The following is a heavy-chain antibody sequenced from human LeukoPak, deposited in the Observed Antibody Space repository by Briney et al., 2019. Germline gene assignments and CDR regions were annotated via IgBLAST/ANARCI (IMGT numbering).Heavy chain of an antibody. CDR2: VDPEDGET. Sequence: ASVKDFCKVSGYTFTIYYMPCVQQVPGNEVHWLLIVDPEDGETIFAEKSQGRVTIPADTSTDTAHLDLSSLRSEDTAVYSCATITESYGDYVLYYFDYWGQGTLVTVSS. J-gene: IGHJ4*02. CDR3: ATITESYGDYVLYYFDY. D-gene: IGHD4-17*01. V-gene: IGHV1-69-2*01. CDR1: GYTFTIYY.